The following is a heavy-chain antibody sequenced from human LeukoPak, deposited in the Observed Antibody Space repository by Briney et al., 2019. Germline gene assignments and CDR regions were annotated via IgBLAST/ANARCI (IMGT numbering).Heavy chain of an antibody. CDR3: AREAGASSFRPLDC. D-gene: IGHD1-26*01. Sequence: SETLSLTCAVYGGSFSGYYWSWIRQPPGKGLEWIGEINHSGSTNYNPSLKSRVTMSVDTSKKQFSVRLSSVTAADTAMYYCAREAGASSFRPLDCWGQGVLVSVSS. CDR1: GGSFSGYY. J-gene: IGHJ4*02. CDR2: INHSGST. V-gene: IGHV4-34*01.